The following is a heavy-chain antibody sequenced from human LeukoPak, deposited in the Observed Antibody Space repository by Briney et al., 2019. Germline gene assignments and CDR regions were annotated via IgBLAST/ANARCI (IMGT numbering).Heavy chain of an antibody. CDR1: GFSVSDYY. J-gene: IGHJ4*02. Sequence: GGSLRLSCAASGFSVSDYYMNWVRQAPGKGLEWVSFIYSDGRTYYADSVKGRFTISRDNSRNTLYLQMNRLRVEDTAVYYCARDAIPVIWGQGTLVTVSS. CDR3: ARDAIPVI. CDR2: IYSDGRT. D-gene: IGHD2-21*01. V-gene: IGHV3-53*01.